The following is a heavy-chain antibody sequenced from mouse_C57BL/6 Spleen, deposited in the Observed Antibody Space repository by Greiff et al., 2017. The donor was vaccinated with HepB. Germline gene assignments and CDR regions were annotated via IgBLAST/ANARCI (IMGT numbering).Heavy chain of an antibody. V-gene: IGHV5-6*01. J-gene: IGHJ4*01. Sequence: EVQLVESGGDLVKPGGSLKLSCAASGFTFSSYGMSWVRQTPDKRLEWVATISSGGSYTYYPDSVKGRVTISRDNAKNTLNLQMSSLKSADTAMYYCARHNTVYCNYVVHYYAVDYWGQGTSVTVSS. CDR2: ISSGGSYT. CDR3: ARHNTVYCNYVVHYYAVDY. D-gene: IGHD2-1*01. CDR1: GFTFSSYG.